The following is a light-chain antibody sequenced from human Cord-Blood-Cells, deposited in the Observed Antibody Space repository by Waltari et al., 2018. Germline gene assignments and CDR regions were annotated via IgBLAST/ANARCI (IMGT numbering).Light chain of an antibody. CDR1: QSVSSSY. CDR3: QQYGSSPI. Sequence: EIVLTQSPGTLSLSPGERATLSCRASQSVSSSYLAWYQQKPGQAPRLLIYGASSRATGIPARFSGSGSGTDFTLTISRLEPEDLAVYYCQQYGSSPIFGGGTKVAIK. J-gene: IGKJ4*01. CDR2: GAS. V-gene: IGKV3-20*01.